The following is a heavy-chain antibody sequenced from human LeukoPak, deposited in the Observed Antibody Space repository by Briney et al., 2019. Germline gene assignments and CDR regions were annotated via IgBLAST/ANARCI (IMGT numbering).Heavy chain of an antibody. CDR3: ARSRGYSSGWYEGVYYYYGMDV. D-gene: IGHD6-19*01. CDR1: GYTFTSYG. CDR2: ISAYNGNT. Sequence: GASVKVSCKASGYTFTSYGISWVRQAPGQGLEWMGWISAYNGNTNYAQKLQGRVTMTTDTSTSTAYMELRSLRSDDTAVYYCARSRGYSSGWYEGVYYYYGMDVWGQGTTVTVSS. V-gene: IGHV1-18*01. J-gene: IGHJ6*02.